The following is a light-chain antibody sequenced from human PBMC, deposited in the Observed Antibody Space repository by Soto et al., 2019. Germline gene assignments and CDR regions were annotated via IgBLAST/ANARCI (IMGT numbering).Light chain of an antibody. V-gene: IGKV3-20*01. Sequence: EIVLTQSPGTLSLSPGERATLSCRASQSVSSSYLAWYQQKPGQAPRLLIYGASSRATGIPDRFSGSGSGKDFTLTISRLEPEDFAVYYCQQYGSSPRTGTFGQGTKVEIK. J-gene: IGKJ1*01. CDR1: QSVSSSY. CDR2: GAS. CDR3: QQYGSSPRTGT.